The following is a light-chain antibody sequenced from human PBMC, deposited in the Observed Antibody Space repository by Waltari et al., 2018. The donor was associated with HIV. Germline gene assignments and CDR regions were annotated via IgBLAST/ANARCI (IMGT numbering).Light chain of an antibody. CDR3: QSADSSGTYVV. Sequence: SYKLTQPPSVSVSPGQTAMITCSGDALPKQYSYWFQQKPGQAPVVVIYKDSERPSGIPEQFSGSSSGTAATLTISGVQAEDEADYYCQSADSSGTYVVFGGGTKLTVL. V-gene: IGLV3-25*03. CDR1: ALPKQY. J-gene: IGLJ2*01. CDR2: KDS.